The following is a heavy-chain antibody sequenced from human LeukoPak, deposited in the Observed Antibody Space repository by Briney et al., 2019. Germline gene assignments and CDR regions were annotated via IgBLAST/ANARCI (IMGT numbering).Heavy chain of an antibody. CDR1: GFSVSNNY. Sequence: GGSLRLSCAASGFSVSNNYMSWVRQAPGKGPEWVSVTYSGGSTYYADSVKGRFTISRDNSKNTLYLQMNSLRAEDTAVYYCARLFKVVPAAIHTWGQGTLVTVSS. V-gene: IGHV3-66*04. J-gene: IGHJ5*02. CDR3: ARLFKVVPAAIHT. CDR2: TYSGGST. D-gene: IGHD2-2*01.